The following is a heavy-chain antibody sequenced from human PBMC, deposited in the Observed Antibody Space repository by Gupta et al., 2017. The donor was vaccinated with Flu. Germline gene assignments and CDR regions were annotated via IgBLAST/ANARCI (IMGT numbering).Heavy chain of an antibody. CDR1: GGSFSGYY. D-gene: IGHD2-21*02. CDR3: ARVFVVVVTAIPEVGYHGGYFDY. J-gene: IGHJ4*02. V-gene: IGHV4-34*01. CDR2: INHSGST. Sequence: QVQLQQWGAGLLKPSETLSLTCAVYGGSFSGYYWSWIRQPPGKGLEWIGEINHSGSTNYNPSLKSRVTISVDTSKNQFSLKLSSVTAADTAVYYCARVFVVVVTAIPEVGYHGGYFDYWGQGTLVTVSS.